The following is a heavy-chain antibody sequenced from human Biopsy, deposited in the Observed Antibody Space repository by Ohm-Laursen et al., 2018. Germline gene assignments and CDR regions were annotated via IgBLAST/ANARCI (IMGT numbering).Heavy chain of an antibody. Sequence: ASVKVSCNASGGTFSSYSITWVRQAPGQGLEWMGWISAYNGHTKFARKFQDRVTMTTDTSTTTAYMDLRSLRSDDTAVYYCARDPHGEGRDYGSYFDYWGQGTLVTVSS. CDR1: GGTFSSYS. CDR3: ARDPHGEGRDYGSYFDY. D-gene: IGHD4-17*01. J-gene: IGHJ4*02. V-gene: IGHV1-18*01. CDR2: ISAYNGHT.